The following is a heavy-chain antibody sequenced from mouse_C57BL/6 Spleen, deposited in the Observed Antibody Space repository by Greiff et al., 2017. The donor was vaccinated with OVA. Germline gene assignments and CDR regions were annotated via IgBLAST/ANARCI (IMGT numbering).Heavy chain of an antibody. D-gene: IGHD2-3*01. CDR2: ISSGGDYI. CDR3: TREGGYYPYYAMDY. J-gene: IGHJ4*01. Sequence: EVQVVESGEGLVKPGGSLKLSCAASGFTFSSYAMSWVRQTPEKRLEWVAYISSGGDYIYYADTVKGRFTISRDNARNTLYLQMSSLKSEDTAMYYCTREGGYYPYYAMDYWGQGTSVTVSS. CDR1: GFTFSSYA. V-gene: IGHV5-9-1*02.